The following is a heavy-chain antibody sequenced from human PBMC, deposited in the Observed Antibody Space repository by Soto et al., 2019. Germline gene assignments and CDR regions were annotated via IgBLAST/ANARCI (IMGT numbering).Heavy chain of an antibody. CDR1: GFSLTTSGVG. CDR3: PHRVLRTVFGLITTTATYFDF. V-gene: IGHV2-5*02. J-gene: IGHJ4*02. D-gene: IGHD3-3*01. Sequence: QITLNESGPTQVKPRQTLTLTCTFSGFSLTTSGVGVGWIRQSPGKAPEWLALIYWDDDKRYSPSLKRRRTTTNETSKINVVLTVAHLDPADTAIYSCPHRVLRTVFGLITTTATYFDFWGQGTPVAVSS. CDR2: IYWDDDK.